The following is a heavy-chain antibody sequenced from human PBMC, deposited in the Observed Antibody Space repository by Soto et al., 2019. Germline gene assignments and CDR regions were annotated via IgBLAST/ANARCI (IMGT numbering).Heavy chain of an antibody. D-gene: IGHD6-6*01. Sequence: PSETLSLTCTVSGGSISGSTYYWDWIRQPPGKGLEWIGAMYYTGNKNYNPSLESRVTMSVDTSKNQFSLKLSSVTPTDTAVYYCARRSSSSLGSLFDPWGRGILVTVPS. V-gene: IGHV4-39*01. CDR3: ARRSSSSLGSLFDP. CDR1: GGSISGSTYY. CDR2: MYYTGNK. J-gene: IGHJ5*02.